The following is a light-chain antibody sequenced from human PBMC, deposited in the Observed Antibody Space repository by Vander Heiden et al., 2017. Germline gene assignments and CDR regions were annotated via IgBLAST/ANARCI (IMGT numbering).Light chain of an antibody. J-gene: IGKJ2*01. Sequence: DIQMTQSPSSLSASVGDRVTITCRASQSISSYLNWYQQKPGKAPKLLIYAASSLQSGVPSRFSGSGSGTDFTLTISSLQPEDFATYYCLQSDSTPSTFGQGTKLEIK. CDR1: QSISSY. CDR3: LQSDSTPST. V-gene: IGKV1-39*01. CDR2: AAS.